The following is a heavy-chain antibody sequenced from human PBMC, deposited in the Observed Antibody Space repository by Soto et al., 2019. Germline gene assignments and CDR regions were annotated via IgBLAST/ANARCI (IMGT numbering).Heavy chain of an antibody. CDR1: GYTFTGYY. V-gene: IGHV1-2*04. J-gene: IGHJ6*02. D-gene: IGHD6-13*01. CDR2: INPNSGGT. Sequence: VASVKVSCKASGYTFTGYYMHWVRQAPGQGLEWMGWINPNSGGTNYAQKFQGWVTMTRDTSISTAYMELSRLRSDDTAVYYCGREGIAGSYGMAVWGQGTTVTVSS. CDR3: GREGIAGSYGMAV.